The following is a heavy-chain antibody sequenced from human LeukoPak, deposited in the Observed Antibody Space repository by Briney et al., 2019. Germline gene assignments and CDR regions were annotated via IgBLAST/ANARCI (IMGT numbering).Heavy chain of an antibody. D-gene: IGHD3-16*01. CDR1: GGSIRSSYYY. CDR2: IYDSGST. V-gene: IGHV4-39*01. Sequence: SETLSLTCTVSGGSIRSSYYYWGWIRQPPGKGLEWIGSIYDSGSTYYNPSLKSRVTISVDTSKNQFSLKLNSVTAADTAVYYCARTPPPGATAYGVVDYWGQGTLVTVSS. J-gene: IGHJ4*02. CDR3: ARTPPPGATAYGVVDY.